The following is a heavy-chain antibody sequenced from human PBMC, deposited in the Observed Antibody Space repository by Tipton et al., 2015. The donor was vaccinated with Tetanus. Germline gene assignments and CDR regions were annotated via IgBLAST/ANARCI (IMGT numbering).Heavy chain of an antibody. CDR2: ISHNGAA. V-gene: IGHV4-30-4*01. CDR3: ARVFGNNGYYLNFDY. D-gene: IGHD3-3*01. CDR1: GEALGGGDHY. Sequence: GEALGGGDHYWTWIRQSPGKGLEWIGYISHNGAAYYNPSLKSRVVISVDTSKNQFSLRLNSVTAADTAVFYCARVFGNNGYYLNFDYWGQGALVTVSS. J-gene: IGHJ4*02.